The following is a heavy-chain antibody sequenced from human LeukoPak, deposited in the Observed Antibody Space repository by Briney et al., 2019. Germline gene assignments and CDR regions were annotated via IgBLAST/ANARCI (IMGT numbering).Heavy chain of an antibody. J-gene: IGHJ4*02. CDR3: ARGPDYYDSSGYYLPDY. D-gene: IGHD3-22*01. V-gene: IGHV4-4*02. CDR1: GGSISSSNW. CDR2: VYHSGST. Sequence: SETLSLTCTVSGGSISSSNWWSWVRQPPGKGLEWIGEVYHSGSTNDNPSLKSRVTMSVDTSKNQFSLKLSSVTAADTAVYYCARGPDYYDSSGYYLPDYWGQGTLVTVSS.